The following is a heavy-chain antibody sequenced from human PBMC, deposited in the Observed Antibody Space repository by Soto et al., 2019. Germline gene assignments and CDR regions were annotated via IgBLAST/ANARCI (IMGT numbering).Heavy chain of an antibody. J-gene: IGHJ4*02. V-gene: IGHV3-23*01. CDR1: GFALSSYS. Sequence: GGSLRLSCAASGFALSSYSMSWVRQAPGKGLEWVSGISGSGARTYYADSVKGRFTISRDNSKNTLYLQMNSLRAGDTAVYYCAKSPYGSGSYSAADYWGQGTLVTVSS. D-gene: IGHD3-10*01. CDR2: ISGSGART. CDR3: AKSPYGSGSYSAADY.